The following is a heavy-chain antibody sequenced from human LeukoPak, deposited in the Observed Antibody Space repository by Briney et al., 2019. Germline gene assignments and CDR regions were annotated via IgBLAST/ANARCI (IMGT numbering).Heavy chain of an antibody. V-gene: IGHV3-21*01. CDR2: ISSSGSYI. CDR3: ASLLWFGESSTDY. CDR1: GFTFSSYS. J-gene: IGHJ4*02. Sequence: GGSLRLSCAASGFTFSSYSMNWVRQAPGKGLEWVSSISSSGSYIYYVDSVRGRFTISRDNAKNSLYLQMNSLRAEDTAVYYCASLLWFGESSTDYWGQGTLVTVSS. D-gene: IGHD3-10*01.